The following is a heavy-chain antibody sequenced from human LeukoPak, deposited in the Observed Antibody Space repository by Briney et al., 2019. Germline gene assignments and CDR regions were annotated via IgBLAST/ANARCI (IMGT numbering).Heavy chain of an antibody. V-gene: IGHV6-1*01. Sequence: SQTLSLTCAISGDSVSSNSAAWNWIRQSPSRGLERLGRTYYRSKWHSYYAPSVKSRITINPDTSKNQFSLQLKSVTPEDTAVHYCARMVGLVSDYWGQGTLVTVSS. CDR2: TYYRSKWHS. D-gene: IGHD3-10*01. J-gene: IGHJ4*02. CDR1: GDSVSSNSAA. CDR3: ARMVGLVSDY.